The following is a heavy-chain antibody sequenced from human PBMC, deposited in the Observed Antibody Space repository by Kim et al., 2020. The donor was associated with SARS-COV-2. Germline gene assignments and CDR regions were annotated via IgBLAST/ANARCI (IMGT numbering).Heavy chain of an antibody. CDR2: IIWNSGSI. D-gene: IGHD1-26*01. V-gene: IGHV3-9*01. J-gene: IGHJ2*01. CDR1: GFTFDDYA. CDR3: ATLATFNGYFDL. Sequence: GGSLRLSCAASGFTFDDYAMHWVRQAPGKGLEWVSGIIWNSGSIGYADSVKGRFTISRDNAKNSLYLQMNSLRAEDTALYYCATLATFNGYFDLWGRGTL.